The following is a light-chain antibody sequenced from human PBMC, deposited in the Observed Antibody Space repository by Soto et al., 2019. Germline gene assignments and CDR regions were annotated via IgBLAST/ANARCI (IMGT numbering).Light chain of an antibody. Sequence: DIQMPQSPSTLSASVGDRVTITCRASQSISSWLAWYQQKPGKAPKLLIYKASNLETGVPSRFSGSGSGTEFTLTISSLQPDDVATYYCQHYSGYPWTFGQGTKVEIK. CDR1: QSISSW. CDR2: KAS. V-gene: IGKV1-5*03. CDR3: QHYSGYPWT. J-gene: IGKJ1*01.